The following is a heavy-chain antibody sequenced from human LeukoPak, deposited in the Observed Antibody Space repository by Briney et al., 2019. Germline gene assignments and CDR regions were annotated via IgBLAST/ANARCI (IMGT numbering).Heavy chain of an antibody. J-gene: IGHJ4*02. V-gene: IGHV3-73*01. Sequence: LTGGSLRLSCAASGFSFSDSAMDWVRQASGKGLEWVGRIRSKANSYATTHAASVKGRFTISRDDSTNTVYLQMNSLKAEDTAVYYCTRLLAEGSWGQGTLVTVSS. CDR3: TRLLAEGS. CDR2: IRSKANSYAT. CDR1: GFSFSDSA.